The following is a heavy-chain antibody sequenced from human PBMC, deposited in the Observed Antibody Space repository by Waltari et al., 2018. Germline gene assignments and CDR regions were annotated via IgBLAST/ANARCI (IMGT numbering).Heavy chain of an antibody. CDR1: GFTFSSYG. V-gene: IGHV3-30*02. Sequence: QVQLVESGGGVVQPEGSLRLSCAASGFTFSSYGMHWVRQAPGKGLEWVAFIRYDGSNKYYADSVKGRFTIYRDNSKNTLYLQMNSLRAEDTALYYCAKVDSGYSSSAVGFDYWGQGTLVTVSS. J-gene: IGHJ4*02. CDR3: AKVDSGYSSSAVGFDY. CDR2: IRYDGSNK. D-gene: IGHD6-6*01.